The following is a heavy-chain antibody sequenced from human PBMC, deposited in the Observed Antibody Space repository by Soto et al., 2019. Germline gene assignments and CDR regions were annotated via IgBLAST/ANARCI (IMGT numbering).Heavy chain of an antibody. J-gene: IGHJ4*02. CDR1: GCTFNSYA. V-gene: IGHV3-30-3*01. Sequence: PGGSLRLSCAASGCTFNSYAMHWVRQAPGKKLQRVAVISYDGSNKYYADSVKGRFTFSRDNSKNTLYLQMYSLRAEDTAVYYCAREGLRDIVTFDYWGQGTLVTVSS. CDR2: ISYDGSNK. CDR3: AREGLRDIVTFDY. D-gene: IGHD2-15*01.